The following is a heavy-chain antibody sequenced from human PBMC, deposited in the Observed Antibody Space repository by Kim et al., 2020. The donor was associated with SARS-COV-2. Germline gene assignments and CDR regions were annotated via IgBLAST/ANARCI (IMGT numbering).Heavy chain of an antibody. J-gene: IGHJ4*02. CDR2: SDGSKK. CDR3: ATFES. V-gene: IGHV3-33*02. Sequence: SDGSKKYYADTVKGRFTLSRDNSTIMLFLQMNSLRAEDTAVYYCATFESWGQGTLVTVSS.